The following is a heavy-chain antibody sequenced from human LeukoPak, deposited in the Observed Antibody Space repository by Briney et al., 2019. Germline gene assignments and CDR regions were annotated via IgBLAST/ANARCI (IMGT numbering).Heavy chain of an antibody. CDR2: IYSSGNT. J-gene: IGHJ4*02. CDR3: ARVVRGGVFDH. V-gene: IGHV4-4*09. Sequence: SETLPLTCTVSGGSISSYYWSWIRQPPGKGLEWIGDIYSSGNTNYSPSLQSRVTISVDTSKNQFSLQLSSVTAADTAVYYCARVVRGGVFDHWGQGALVTVSS. D-gene: IGHD3-10*02. CDR1: GGSISSYY.